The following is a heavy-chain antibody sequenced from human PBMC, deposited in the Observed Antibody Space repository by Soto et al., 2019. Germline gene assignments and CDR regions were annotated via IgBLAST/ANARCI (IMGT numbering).Heavy chain of an antibody. CDR1: GFTVSSNY. J-gene: IGHJ6*02. V-gene: IGHV3-53*01. CDR2: IYSGGST. D-gene: IGHD4-17*01. Sequence: GGSLRLSCAASGFTVSSNYMSWVRQAPGKGLEWVSVIYSGGSTYYADSVKGRFTISRDNSKNTLYLQMNSLRAEDTAVYYCARDLTTVYYGMDVWGQGTTVTVSS. CDR3: ARDLTTVYYGMDV.